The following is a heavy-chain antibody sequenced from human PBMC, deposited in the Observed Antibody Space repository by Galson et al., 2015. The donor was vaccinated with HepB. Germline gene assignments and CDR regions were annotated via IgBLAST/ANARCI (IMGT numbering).Heavy chain of an antibody. CDR2: ISSYNGHT. D-gene: IGHD6-19*01. V-gene: IGHV1-18*01. J-gene: IGHJ4*02. Sequence: SVKVSCKPYGYTFTSYGISWVRQAPGQGLQWMGWISSYNGHTNYPQHLQGRVTMTTDTSTSTAYMDLRSLRSDDTAVYYCARVYNSGWYGHFDYWGQGTLVTVTS. CDR3: ARVYNSGWYGHFDY. CDR1: GYTFTSYG.